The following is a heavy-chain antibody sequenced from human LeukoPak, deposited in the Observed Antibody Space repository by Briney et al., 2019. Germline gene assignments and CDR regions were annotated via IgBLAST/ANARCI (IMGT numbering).Heavy chain of an antibody. CDR1: GASITGYY. J-gene: IGHJ4*02. D-gene: IGHD2-15*01. CDR3: ARYTRIPDY. V-gene: IGHV4-59*01. CDR2: IYYTGDT. Sequence: PSETLSLTCTVSGASITGYYWAWIRQPPGKGLECVGYIYYTGDTNYNPSLKSRVTMSLDTSKSQFSLKLTSVTAADTAIYYCARYTRIPDYWGRGTLVTVPS.